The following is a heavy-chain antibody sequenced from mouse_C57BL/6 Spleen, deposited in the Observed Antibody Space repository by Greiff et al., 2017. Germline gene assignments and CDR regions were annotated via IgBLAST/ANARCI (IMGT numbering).Heavy chain of an antibody. V-gene: IGHV1-61*01. J-gene: IGHJ1*03. Sequence: QVQLQQPGAELVRPGSSVKLSCKASGYTFTSYWMDWVKQRPGQGLEWIGNIYPSDSETHYNQKFKDKATLTVDKSSSTAYMQLSSLTSEDSAVYYCARDNWEGRYFDVWGTGTTVTVSS. CDR2: IYPSDSET. D-gene: IGHD4-1*01. CDR3: ARDNWEGRYFDV. CDR1: GYTFTSYW.